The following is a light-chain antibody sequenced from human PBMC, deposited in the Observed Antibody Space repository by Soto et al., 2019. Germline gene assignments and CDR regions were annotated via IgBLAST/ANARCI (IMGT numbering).Light chain of an antibody. Sequence: QSALTQPPSVSGAPGQRVTISCTGSSSNFGAGYDVHWYQQFPGTAPKLLIYGDNNRPSGVPDRFSGSKSGTSASLAITGLQAEDEADYYCQSFDNSLTAWMFGGGTKVTVL. J-gene: IGLJ3*02. CDR2: GDN. CDR1: SSNFGAGYD. V-gene: IGLV1-40*01. CDR3: QSFDNSLTAWM.